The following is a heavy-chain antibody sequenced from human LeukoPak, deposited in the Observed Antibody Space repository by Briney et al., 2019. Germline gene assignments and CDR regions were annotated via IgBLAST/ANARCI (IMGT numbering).Heavy chain of an antibody. V-gene: IGHV1-8*01. CDR1: GYTFTSYD. J-gene: IGHJ6*03. CDR3: ARAPYNWNYYYYYMDV. D-gene: IGHD1-20*01. Sequence: ASVKVSCKASGYTFTSYDINCVRQATGQGLEWMGWMNPNSGNTGHAQKFQGRVTMTRNTSISTAYMELSSLRSEDTAVYYCARAPYNWNYYYYYMDVWGKGTTVTVSS. CDR2: MNPNSGNT.